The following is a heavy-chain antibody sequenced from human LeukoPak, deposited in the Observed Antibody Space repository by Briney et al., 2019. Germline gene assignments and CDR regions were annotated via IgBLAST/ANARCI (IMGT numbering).Heavy chain of an antibody. CDR2: IRYDGSNK. Sequence: PGGSLRLSCAASGFTFSNYGMHWVRQAPGKGLEWVAFIRYDGSNKYYADSVKGRFTISRDNSKNTLYLQMNSLRAEDTAVYYCAHGSMYQLDYWGQGTLVTVSS. D-gene: IGHD2-2*01. CDR3: AHGSMYQLDY. J-gene: IGHJ4*02. V-gene: IGHV3-30*02. CDR1: GFTFSNYG.